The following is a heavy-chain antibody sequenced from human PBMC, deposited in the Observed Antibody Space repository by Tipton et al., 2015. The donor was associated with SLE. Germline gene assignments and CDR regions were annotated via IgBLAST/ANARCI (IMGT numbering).Heavy chain of an antibody. CDR1: GGSFSGYY. D-gene: IGHD6-13*01. J-gene: IGHJ4*02. CDR2: INHSGST. Sequence: TLSLTCAVYGGSFSGYYWSWIRQPPGKGLEWIGEINHSGSTNYNPSLKSRVTISVDTSKNQFSLKLSSVTAADTAVYYCARSSSWADEEDYWGQGTLVTVSS. V-gene: IGHV4-34*01. CDR3: ARSSSWADEEDY.